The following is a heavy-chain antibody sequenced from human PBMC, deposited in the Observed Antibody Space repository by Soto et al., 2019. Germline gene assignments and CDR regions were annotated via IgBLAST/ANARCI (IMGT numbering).Heavy chain of an antibody. D-gene: IGHD1-26*01. J-gene: IGHJ4*02. CDR1: GGSISSYY. CDR3: ARGYSGSLDY. Sequence: PSETLSLTCTVSGGSISSYYWSWIRQPPGKGLEWIGYIYYSGSTNYNPSLKSRVTISVDTSKNQFSLKLSSVTAADTAVYYCARGYSGSLDYWGQGTLVTVSS. CDR2: IYYSGST. V-gene: IGHV4-59*01.